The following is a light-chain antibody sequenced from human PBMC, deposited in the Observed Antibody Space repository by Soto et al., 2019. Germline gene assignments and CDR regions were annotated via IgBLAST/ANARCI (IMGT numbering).Light chain of an antibody. CDR2: DAS. CDR1: QSVSNNY. CDR3: QQSATSPLT. J-gene: IGKJ1*01. Sequence: EIVLTQSPGTLSLSPGERATLSCRASQSVSNNYVAWYQQKPGQAPRLLIHDASSRATGIPDRISGSGSGTDFTLTISRLEREDFAVYFCQQSATSPLTFGQGTRVDVK. V-gene: IGKV3-20*01.